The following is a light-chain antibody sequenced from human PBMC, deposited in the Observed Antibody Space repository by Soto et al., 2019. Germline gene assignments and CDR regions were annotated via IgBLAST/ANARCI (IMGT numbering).Light chain of an antibody. CDR1: SSDVGGHNY. CDR2: DVS. CDR3: CSYAGSPRYV. Sequence: QSALTRPRSVSGSPGQSVTISCTGTSSDVGGHNYVSWYQQHPGKAPKVMIYDVSERPSGVPDRFSGSKSGNTASLTISGLQAEDEADYYCCSYAGSPRYVFGTGTKLTVL. J-gene: IGLJ1*01. V-gene: IGLV2-11*01.